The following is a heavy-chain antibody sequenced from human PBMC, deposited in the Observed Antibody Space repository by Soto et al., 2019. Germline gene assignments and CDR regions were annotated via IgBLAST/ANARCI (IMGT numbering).Heavy chain of an antibody. CDR3: ASVTFGGVVLAH. Sequence: SETLSLTCSVSADSFSKYYWTWIRQPPGEGLEWIGYIYFNGNTNYNPLLKGRVTISIDTSKKQFSLNLSSVTAADTAVYYCASVTFGGVVLAHWGQGTLVTVSS. J-gene: IGHJ4*02. D-gene: IGHD3-16*01. CDR1: ADSFSKYY. CDR2: IYFNGNT. V-gene: IGHV4-59*01.